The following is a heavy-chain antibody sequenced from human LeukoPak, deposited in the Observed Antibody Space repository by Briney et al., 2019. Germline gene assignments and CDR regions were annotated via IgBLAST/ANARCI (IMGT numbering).Heavy chain of an antibody. CDR3: ARDRNYYDSSGYLGELRFDP. J-gene: IGHJ5*02. V-gene: IGHV3-11*01. CDR1: GFTFSDYY. D-gene: IGHD3-22*01. Sequence: GGSLRLSCAASGFTFSDYYMSWIRQAPGKVLEWVSYISSSGSTIYYADSVKGRFTISRDNAKNSLYLQMNSLRAEDTAVYYCARDRNYYDSSGYLGELRFDPWGQGTLVTVSS. CDR2: ISSSGSTI.